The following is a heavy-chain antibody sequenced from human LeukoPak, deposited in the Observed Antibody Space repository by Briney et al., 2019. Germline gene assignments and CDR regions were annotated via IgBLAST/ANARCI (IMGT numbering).Heavy chain of an antibody. CDR3: AMTDRYAGRPFDY. CDR2: FDPEDGEDGET. CDR1: GYGLLEVA. D-gene: IGHD5-12*01. V-gene: IGHV1-24*01. J-gene: IGHJ4*02. Sequence: ASVKVSCKVSGYGLLEVAMHWVRQAPGKGLEWVGSFDPEDGEDGETHYAQKLQGRVTMTEDASTDTAYMELKSLRSEDTAVYYCAMTDRYAGRPFDYWGQGTLVTVSS.